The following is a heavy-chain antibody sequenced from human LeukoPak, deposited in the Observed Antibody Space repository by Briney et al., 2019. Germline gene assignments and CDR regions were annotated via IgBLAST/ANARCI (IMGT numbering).Heavy chain of an antibody. Sequence: GGSLRLSCAASGFTFSSYSMNWVRQAPGKGLEWVSSISSSSSYIYYADSVKGRFTISRDNAKNSVYLQMNSLRAEDTAVYYCARGYSSSWSIFDYWGQGTLVTVSS. V-gene: IGHV3-21*01. J-gene: IGHJ4*02. CDR2: ISSSSSYI. CDR3: ARGYSSSWSIFDY. D-gene: IGHD6-13*01. CDR1: GFTFSSYS.